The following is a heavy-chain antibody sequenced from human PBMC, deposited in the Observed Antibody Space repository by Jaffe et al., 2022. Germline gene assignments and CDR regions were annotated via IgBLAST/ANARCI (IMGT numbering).Heavy chain of an antibody. CDR2: IYYSGST. J-gene: IGHJ4*02. Sequence: QVQLQESGPGLVKPSETLSLTCTVSGGSISSYYWSWIRQPPGKGLEWIGYIYYSGSTNYNPSLKSRVTISVDTSKNQFSLKLSSVTAADTAVYYCARARTTVVTPHFDYWGQGTLVTVSS. CDR3: ARARTTVVTPHFDY. CDR1: GGSISSYY. V-gene: IGHV4-59*01. D-gene: IGHD4-17*01.